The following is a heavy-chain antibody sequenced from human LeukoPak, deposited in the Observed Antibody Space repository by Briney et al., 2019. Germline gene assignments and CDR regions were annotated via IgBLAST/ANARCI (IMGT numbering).Heavy chain of an antibody. D-gene: IGHD1-1*01. CDR2: VYYSGVT. CDR1: GGSISGSDYY. V-gene: IGHV4-39*01. CDR3: ARWVTTATTGAFDM. Sequence: SETLSLTCTVSGGSISGSDYYWGWIRQPPGKGLEWIGIVYYSGVTYSNPSLKSRVAISVDTSKNQFSLTLSPVTAADTAVYYCARWVTTATTGAFDMWGQGTMLTVSS. J-gene: IGHJ3*02.